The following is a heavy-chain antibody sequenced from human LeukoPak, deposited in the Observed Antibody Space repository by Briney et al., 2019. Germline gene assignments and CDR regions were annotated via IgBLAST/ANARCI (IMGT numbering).Heavy chain of an antibody. J-gene: IGHJ5*02. CDR1: GYTFTGYY. CDR2: INPNSGGT. CDR3: ARDRPIYCSSTSCYGNVWFDP. Sequence: GASVKVSCKASGYTFTGYYIHWVRQAPGQGLEWMGWINPNSGGTNYAQKFQGRVTMTRDTSISTAYMELSRLRSDDTAVYYCARDRPIYCSSTSCYGNVWFDPWGQGTLVTVSS. D-gene: IGHD2-2*01. V-gene: IGHV1-2*02.